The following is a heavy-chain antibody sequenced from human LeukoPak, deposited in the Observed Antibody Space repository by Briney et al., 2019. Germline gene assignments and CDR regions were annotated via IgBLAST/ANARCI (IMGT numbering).Heavy chain of an antibody. D-gene: IGHD6-13*01. CDR1: GGSISSSSYY. CDR2: IYYSGST. V-gene: IGHV4-39*07. J-gene: IGHJ5*02. CDR3: ARDGYSSSWYLSEAREKAKFDP. Sequence: PSETLSLTCTVSGGSISSSSYYWGWIRQPPGKGLEWIGSIYYSGSTYYNPSLKSRVTISVDTSKNQFSLKLSSVTAADTAVYYCARDGYSSSWYLSEAREKAKFDPWGQGTLVTVSS.